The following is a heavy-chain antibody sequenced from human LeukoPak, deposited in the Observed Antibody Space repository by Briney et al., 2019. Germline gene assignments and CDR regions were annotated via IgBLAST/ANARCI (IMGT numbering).Heavy chain of an antibody. Sequence: GGALRLSCAASGFTFSSYSMNWVRQAPGKGLEWVSSISTNSSYIYYAASVKGRFPISRDNAKNSLYLQMNSLRAEDTAVYYCARDRSPCSGGSCYSDFWGQGTLVTVSS. CDR1: GFTFSSYS. V-gene: IGHV3-21*01. J-gene: IGHJ4*02. D-gene: IGHD2-15*01. CDR3: ARDRSPCSGGSCYSDF. CDR2: ISTNSSYI.